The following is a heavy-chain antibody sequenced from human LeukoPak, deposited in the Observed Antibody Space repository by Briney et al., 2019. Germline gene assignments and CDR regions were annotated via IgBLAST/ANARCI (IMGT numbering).Heavy chain of an antibody. D-gene: IGHD3-10*01. J-gene: IGHJ6*02. CDR1: GGSFSGYC. V-gene: IGHV4-34*01. CDR3: ARVSGFYYYGSGTANYYYYGMDV. Sequence: PSETLSLTCAVYGGSFSGYCWSWIRQPPGKGLEWIGEINHSGSTNYNPSLKSRVTISVDTSKNQFSLKLSSVTAADTAVYYCARVSGFYYYGSGTANYYYYGMDVWGQGTTVTVSS. CDR2: INHSGST.